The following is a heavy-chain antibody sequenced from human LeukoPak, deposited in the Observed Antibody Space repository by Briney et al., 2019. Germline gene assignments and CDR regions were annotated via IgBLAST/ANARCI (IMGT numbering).Heavy chain of an antibody. CDR3: ALRGVRSGAFDI. CDR2: IYYSGST. Sequence: SETLSLTCTVSGGSISSYYWSWIRQPPGKGLEWIGYIYYSGSTNYSPSLKSRVTISVDTSKNQFSLKLSSVTAADTAVYYCALRGVRSGAFDIWGQGTMVTVPS. CDR1: GGSISSYY. D-gene: IGHD3-10*01. V-gene: IGHV4-59*08. J-gene: IGHJ3*02.